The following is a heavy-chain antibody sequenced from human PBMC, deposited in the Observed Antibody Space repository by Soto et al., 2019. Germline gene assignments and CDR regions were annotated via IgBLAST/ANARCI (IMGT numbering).Heavy chain of an antibody. D-gene: IGHD1-1*01. Sequence: EVQLVESGGGLVQPGGSLRLSCAASGFTFSSYDMHWVRQATGKGLEWVSAIGTAGDTYYPGSVKGRFTISRENAKNSLYLQMNSLRAGDTAVYYCARGGVGTGVSYYYYCYMDVWGKGTTVTVSS. CDR2: IGTAGDT. V-gene: IGHV3-13*01. CDR1: GFTFSSYD. CDR3: ARGGVGTGVSYYYYCYMDV. J-gene: IGHJ6*03.